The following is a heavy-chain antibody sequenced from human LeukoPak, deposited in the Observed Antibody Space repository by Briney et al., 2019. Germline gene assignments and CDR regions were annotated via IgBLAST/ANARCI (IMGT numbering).Heavy chain of an antibody. CDR3: AKCGGPYYYYYGMDV. V-gene: IGHV3-9*01. Sequence: GRSLRLYCAASGFTFDDYAMHWVRQAPGKGLEWVSGISWNSGSIGYADSVKGRFTISRDNAKNSLYLQMNSLRAEDTALYYCAKCGGPYYYYYGMDVWGQGTTVTVSS. CDR2: ISWNSGSI. CDR1: GFTFDDYA. D-gene: IGHD2-21*01. J-gene: IGHJ6*02.